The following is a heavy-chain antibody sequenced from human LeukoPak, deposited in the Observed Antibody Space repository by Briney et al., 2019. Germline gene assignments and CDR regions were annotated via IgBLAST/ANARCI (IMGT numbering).Heavy chain of an antibody. Sequence: ASVKVSCKASGYTFTSYGISWVRQAPGQRLKWMGWINAGKGNTKYSQKLQGRVTITGDTSASTAYMELSSLRSEDTAVYYCARGSCSSTSCFMDVWGQGTTVTVSS. J-gene: IGHJ6*02. CDR2: INAGKGNT. D-gene: IGHD2-2*01. V-gene: IGHV1-3*01. CDR1: GYTFTSYG. CDR3: ARGSCSSTSCFMDV.